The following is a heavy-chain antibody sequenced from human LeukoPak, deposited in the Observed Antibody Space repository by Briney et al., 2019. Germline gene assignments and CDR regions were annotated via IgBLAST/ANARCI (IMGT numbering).Heavy chain of an antibody. CDR2: IYSGGST. CDR1: GFTVSSNY. Sequence: PGGSLRLSCAASGFTVSSNYMSWVRQAPGKGLEWVSIIYSGGSTFYADSVKGRFTISRDNAKNTLYLQMNSLRAEDTAVYYCARGRVGALDYWGQGTLVTVSS. CDR3: ARGRVGALDY. J-gene: IGHJ4*02. V-gene: IGHV3-53*01. D-gene: IGHD1-26*01.